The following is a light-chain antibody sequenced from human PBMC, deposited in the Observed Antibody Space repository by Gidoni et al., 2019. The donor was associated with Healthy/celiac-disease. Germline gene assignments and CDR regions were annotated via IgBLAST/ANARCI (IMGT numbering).Light chain of an antibody. J-gene: IGKJ4*01. Sequence: DIQMTQSPSSLSASVGDRVTITCRASQSISSYLNWYQQNPGKAPKLLIDAASSLQSGVPSRFSGSGSGTDFTLTISSLQPEDFATYYCQQSYSTPRLTFGGGTKVEIK. CDR3: QQSYSTPRLT. V-gene: IGKV1-39*01. CDR2: AAS. CDR1: QSISSY.